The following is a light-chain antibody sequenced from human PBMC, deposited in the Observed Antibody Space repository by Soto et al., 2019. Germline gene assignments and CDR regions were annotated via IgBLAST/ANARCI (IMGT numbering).Light chain of an antibody. J-gene: IGKJ4*01. V-gene: IGKV1-39*01. CDR2: GAS. CDR3: QQSYSTPLT. Sequence: DTKMNQPPSSPSASVGDRYTITGRARQSISNFLNWYQRKPGKAPKLLIYGASTLQSGVPSRFSGSGSGTDFTLTISSQQPEDFATYYGQQSYSTPLTFGGGTKVDIK. CDR1: QSISNF.